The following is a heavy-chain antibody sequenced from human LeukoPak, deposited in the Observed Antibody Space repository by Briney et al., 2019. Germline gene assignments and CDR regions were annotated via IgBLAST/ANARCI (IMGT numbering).Heavy chain of an antibody. Sequence: GGSLRLSCAASGFTFSSYAMSWVRQAPGKGLEWVANIKQDGSEKYYVDSVKGRFTISRDNAKNSLYLQMNSLRAEDTAVYYCARSTLLYGSGTSEGFDYWGQGTLVTVSS. CDR3: ARSTLLYGSGTSEGFDY. CDR2: IKQDGSEK. CDR1: GFTFSSYA. J-gene: IGHJ4*02. V-gene: IGHV3-7*01. D-gene: IGHD3-10*01.